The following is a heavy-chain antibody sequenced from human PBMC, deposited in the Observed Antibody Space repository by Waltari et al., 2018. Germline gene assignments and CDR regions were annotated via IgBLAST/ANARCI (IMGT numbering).Heavy chain of an antibody. CDR3: ARPPTYSSSWYSFDY. D-gene: IGHD6-13*01. V-gene: IGHV1-3*01. J-gene: IGHJ4*02. Sequence: QVQLVQSGAEVKKPGASVKVSCKASGYPFTSYAMHWVRQAPGQRLEWMGWINAGKVNQKYSQKFQGRVTITRDTSASTAYMELSSLRSEDTAVYYCARPPTYSSSWYSFDYWGQGTLVTVSS. CDR1: GYPFTSYA. CDR2: INAGKVNQ.